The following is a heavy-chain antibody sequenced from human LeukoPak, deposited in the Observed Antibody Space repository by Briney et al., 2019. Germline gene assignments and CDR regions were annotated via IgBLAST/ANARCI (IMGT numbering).Heavy chain of an antibody. Sequence: GGSLRLFCAASGFTFSSHFLSWVRQAPGKGLQWVSAIRASDFSTYYADSVKGRFTISSDNSKDTLYLQVKSQRSEDTAIYYCANDLNSGTNSRYWGQGTLVTASS. V-gene: IGHV3-23*01. CDR3: ANDLNSGTNSRY. CDR2: IRASDFST. CDR1: GFTFSSHF. J-gene: IGHJ4*02. D-gene: IGHD2-2*01.